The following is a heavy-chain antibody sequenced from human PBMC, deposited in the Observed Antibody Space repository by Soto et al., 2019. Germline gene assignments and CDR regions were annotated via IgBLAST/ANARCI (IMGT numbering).Heavy chain of an antibody. CDR3: ARSVGAMYYFDY. CDR1: GFTFSDYY. V-gene: IGHV3-11*06. Sequence: GSLRLACAAPGFTFSDYYLSWIRQAPGKGLEWVSYISSSSSYTNYADSVKGRFTISRDNAKNSLYLQMNSLRAEDTAVYYCARSVGAMYYFDYWGQGTLVTVSS. CDR2: ISSSSSYT. D-gene: IGHD1-26*01. J-gene: IGHJ4*02.